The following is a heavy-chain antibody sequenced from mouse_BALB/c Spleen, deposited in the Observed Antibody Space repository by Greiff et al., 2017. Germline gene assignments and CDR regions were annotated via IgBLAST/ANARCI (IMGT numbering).Heavy chain of an antibody. J-gene: IGHJ3*01. Sequence: EVQLVESGGGLVKPGGSLKLSCAASGFTFSSYAMSWVRQSPEKRLEWVAEISSGGSYTYYPDTVTGRFTISRDNAKNTLYLEMSSLRSEDTAMYYCARDRELGRSAYWGQGTLVTVSA. V-gene: IGHV5-9-4*01. CDR2: ISSGGSYT. CDR3: ARDRELGRSAY. D-gene: IGHD4-1*01. CDR1: GFTFSSYA.